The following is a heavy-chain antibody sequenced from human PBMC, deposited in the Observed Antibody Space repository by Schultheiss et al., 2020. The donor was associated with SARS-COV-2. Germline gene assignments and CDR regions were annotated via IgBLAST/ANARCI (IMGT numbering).Heavy chain of an antibody. CDR1: GGSISSGGYS. CDR2: IYHSGST. Sequence: SETLSLTCAVSGGSISSGGYSWSWIRQPPGKGLEWIGYIYHSGSTYYNPSLKSRVTISVDRSKNQFSLKLSSVTAADTAVYYCARDARYSYGGDAFDIWGQGTMVTVSS. V-gene: IGHV4-30-2*01. CDR3: ARDARYSYGGDAFDI. D-gene: IGHD5-18*01. J-gene: IGHJ3*02.